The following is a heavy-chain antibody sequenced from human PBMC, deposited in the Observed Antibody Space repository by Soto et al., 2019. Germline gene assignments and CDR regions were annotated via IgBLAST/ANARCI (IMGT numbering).Heavy chain of an antibody. D-gene: IGHD3-22*01. CDR2: ISAYNGNT. CDR1: GYIFTSYG. Sequence: GASVKVSCKASGYIFTSYGISWVRQAPGQGLEWMGWISAYNGNTNYAQKLQGRVTMTTDTSTSTAYMDLRSLRSDDTAVYYCARDLDDYDSSDYRRDYYYIMDVWGQGTTVTVSS. J-gene: IGHJ6*02. CDR3: ARDLDDYDSSDYRRDYYYIMDV. V-gene: IGHV1-18*01.